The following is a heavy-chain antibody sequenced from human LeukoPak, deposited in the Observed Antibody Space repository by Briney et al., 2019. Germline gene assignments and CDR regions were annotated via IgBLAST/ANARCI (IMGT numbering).Heavy chain of an antibody. Sequence: GGSLRLSCAASGFGFQGSAVHWVRQSSGRGLEWVGCMRDRTKNYATIYAASMRGRFTISRDDSKNTATLHMNTLRIEDSAVYFCIRHLEHVTPDSWGRGTLVTVSS. CDR3: IRHLEHVTPDS. V-gene: IGHV3-73*01. J-gene: IGHJ4*02. D-gene: IGHD2-21*02. CDR1: GFGFQGSA. CDR2: MRDRTKNYAT.